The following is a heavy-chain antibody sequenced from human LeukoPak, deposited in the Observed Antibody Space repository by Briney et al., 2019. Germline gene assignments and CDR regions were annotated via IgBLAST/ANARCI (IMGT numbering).Heavy chain of an antibody. Sequence: AGGSLRLSCAASGFIFSDYGMHWVRQAPGKGLEWVAFIQSDGTEKYSADSVKGRFSISRDNAKNSLYLQMNSLRAEDTAVYYCARVRAEVLRYFDWSPMRGYFDYWGQGTLVTVSS. CDR3: ARVRAEVLRYFDWSPMRGYFDY. D-gene: IGHD3-9*01. V-gene: IGHV3-30*02. CDR2: IQSDGTEK. J-gene: IGHJ4*02. CDR1: GFIFSDYG.